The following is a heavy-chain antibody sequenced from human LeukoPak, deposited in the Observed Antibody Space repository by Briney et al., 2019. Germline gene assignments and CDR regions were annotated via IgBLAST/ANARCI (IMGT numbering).Heavy chain of an antibody. Sequence: SETLSLSCAVSGGSISSGGYSWSWIRQPPGKGLEWIGYIYHSGSTYYNPSLKSRVTISVDRSKNQFSLKLSSVTAADTAVYYCARVETPHAFDIWGQGTMVTVSS. CDR1: GGSISSGGYS. V-gene: IGHV4-30-2*01. CDR2: IYHSGST. CDR3: ARVETPHAFDI. J-gene: IGHJ3*02.